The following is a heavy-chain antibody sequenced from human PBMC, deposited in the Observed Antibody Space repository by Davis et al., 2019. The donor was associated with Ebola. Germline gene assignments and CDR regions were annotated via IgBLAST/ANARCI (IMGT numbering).Heavy chain of an antibody. D-gene: IGHD1-20*01. CDR3: AKYNWNAYFDY. Sequence: PGGSLRLSCAASGLTVSSNYMSWVRQAPGEGLEWVSILEMGGFTNYAVSVTGRFTMSRDNSKNTVYLHMDSLRVEDTAVYYCAKYNWNAYFDYWGQGTLVAVAS. J-gene: IGHJ4*02. CDR1: GLTVSSNY. CDR2: LEMGGFT. V-gene: IGHV3-53*01.